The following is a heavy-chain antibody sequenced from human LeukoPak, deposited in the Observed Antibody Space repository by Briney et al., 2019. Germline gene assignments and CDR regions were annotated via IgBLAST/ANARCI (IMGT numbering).Heavy chain of an antibody. V-gene: IGHV3-21*01. CDR3: ARAPKEAVAGLWRFDY. Sequence: GRSLRLSCAASTFTSTSNSINWVRQAQGSGLGWDSSTISSSSYIYYTDSMKGRFTISTDHATHSLYLQMTSLRAEDTSVYYCARAPKEAVAGLWRFDYWGQGTLVSVSS. D-gene: IGHD6-19*01. J-gene: IGHJ4*02. CDR2: TISSSSYI. CDR1: TFTSTSNS.